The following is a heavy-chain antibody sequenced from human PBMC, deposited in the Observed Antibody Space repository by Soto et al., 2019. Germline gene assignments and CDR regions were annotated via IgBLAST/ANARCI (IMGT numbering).Heavy chain of an antibody. Sequence: QVQLVESGGGVVQPGRSLRLSCAASGFTFSSYGMHWVRQAPGKGLEWVAVIWYDGSNKYYVDSVKGRFTISRDNSKNPLNMQTHSLKAADTAVYYCARENSERGYSSRADPYYIDYWGQGTLVTVSS. J-gene: IGHJ4*02. CDR3: ARENSERGYSSRADPYYIDY. CDR1: GFTFSSYG. D-gene: IGHD6-13*01. V-gene: IGHV3-33*01. CDR2: IWYDGSNK.